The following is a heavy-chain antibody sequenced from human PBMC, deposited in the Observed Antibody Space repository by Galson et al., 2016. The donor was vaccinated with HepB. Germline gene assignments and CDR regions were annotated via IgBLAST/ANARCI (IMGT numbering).Heavy chain of an antibody. CDR3: AKDRATGYYLDY. D-gene: IGHD5-24*01. CDR1: GFSFSSYA. Sequence: SLRLSCAASGFSFSSYAMAWFRQTPGEGLEWVSTISGSGGGTYYADSVKGRLTISRDNSKNILFLQMNNLTADDTAIYYCAKDRATGYYLDYWGQGTLVTVSS. V-gene: IGHV3-23*01. J-gene: IGHJ4*02. CDR2: ISGSGGGT.